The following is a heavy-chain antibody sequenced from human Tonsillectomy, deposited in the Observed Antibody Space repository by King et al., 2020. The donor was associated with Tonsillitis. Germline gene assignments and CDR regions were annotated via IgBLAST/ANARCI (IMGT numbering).Heavy chain of an antibody. D-gene: IGHD2-15*01. CDR1: GGIFSSSA. V-gene: IGHV1-69*04. CDR3: ARDSGYCSGGSCYGFYYYYMDV. CDR2: IIPILGIT. J-gene: IGHJ6*03. Sequence: QLVQSGAEVKKPRSSVKVSCKASGGIFSSSAISWVRQAPGQGLEWRGRIIPILGITNYAQKFQGRVTITADISTSTAYMALSSLRSEDTAVYYCARDSGYCSGGSCYGFYYYYMDVWGKGTTVTVSS.